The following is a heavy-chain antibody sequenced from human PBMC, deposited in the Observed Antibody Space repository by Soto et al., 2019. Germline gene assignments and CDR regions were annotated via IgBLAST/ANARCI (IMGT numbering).Heavy chain of an antibody. V-gene: IGHV3-7*01. J-gene: IGHJ4*02. D-gene: IGHD3-9*01. CDR3: ARSNYDILTGYYPSFDY. CDR1: GFTFSSYW. Sequence: PGGSLRLSCAASGFTFSSYWMSWVRQAPGKGLEWVANIKQDGSEKYYVDSVKGRFTISRDNAKNSLYLQMNSLRAEDTAVYYCARSNYDILTGYYPSFDYWGQGTLVTVSS. CDR2: IKQDGSEK.